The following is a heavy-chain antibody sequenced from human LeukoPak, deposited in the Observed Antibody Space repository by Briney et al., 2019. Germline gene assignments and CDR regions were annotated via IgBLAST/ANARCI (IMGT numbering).Heavy chain of an antibody. V-gene: IGHV3-30-3*01. Sequence: PGGSLRLSCAASGFTFSTYWMHWVRQAPGKGLEWVAVISYDGSNKYYADSVKGRFTISRDNSKNTLYLQMNSLRAEDTAVYYCARDPLAAADQLDYWGQGTLVTVSS. CDR1: GFTFSTYW. CDR3: ARDPLAAADQLDY. J-gene: IGHJ4*02. D-gene: IGHD6-13*01. CDR2: ISYDGSNK.